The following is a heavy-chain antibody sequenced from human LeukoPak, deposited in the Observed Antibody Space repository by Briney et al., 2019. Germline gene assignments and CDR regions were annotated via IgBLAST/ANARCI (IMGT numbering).Heavy chain of an antibody. CDR2: IYSGST. D-gene: IGHD3-22*01. V-gene: IGHV4-39*01. J-gene: IGHJ4*02. Sequence: KASETLSLTCTVSGGSISSSSYYWGWIRQPPGKGLEWIGSIYSGSTYYNPSLKSRVTISVDTSKNQFSLKLSSVTAADTAVYNCARATYYYDSSGSFDYWGQGTLVTVSS. CDR1: GGSISSSSYY. CDR3: ARATYYYDSSGSFDY.